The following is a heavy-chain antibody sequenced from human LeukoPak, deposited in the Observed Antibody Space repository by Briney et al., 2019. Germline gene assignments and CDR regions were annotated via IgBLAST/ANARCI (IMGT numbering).Heavy chain of an antibody. CDR1: GGSFSGYY. CDR2: ISHTGLT. CDR3: ARVPDITARPCDT. V-gene: IGHV4-34*01. Sequence: PSETLSLTCAVYGGSFSGYYWALIRQTPGKGLEWIGEISHTGLTGSNPSLKSRVTIFVDSSKKQFSLRMTSVTAADTGVYYCARVPDITARPCDTWGPGTLVTVSS. J-gene: IGHJ5*02. D-gene: IGHD1-1*01.